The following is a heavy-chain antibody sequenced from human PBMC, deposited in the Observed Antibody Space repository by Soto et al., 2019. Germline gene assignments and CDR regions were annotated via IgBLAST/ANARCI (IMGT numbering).Heavy chain of an antibody. Sequence: EVQLVESGGGLVQPGGSLRLSCAASGFTVSSNYMSWVRQAPGKGLEWVSVIYSGGSPYYADSVKGRFTISRDNSKNTLYLQMNSLRAEDTAVYYCARDQRQLASYYYYYYMDVWGKGTTVTVSS. V-gene: IGHV3-66*01. CDR1: GFTVSSNY. D-gene: IGHD6-13*01. J-gene: IGHJ6*03. CDR3: ARDQRQLASYYYYYYMDV. CDR2: IYSGGSP.